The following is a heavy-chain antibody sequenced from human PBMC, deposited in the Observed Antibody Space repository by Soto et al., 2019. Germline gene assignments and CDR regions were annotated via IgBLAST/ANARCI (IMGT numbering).Heavy chain of an antibody. D-gene: IGHD6-13*01. CDR1: GYTFTSYG. J-gene: IGHJ5*02. V-gene: IGHV1-18*01. CDR2: ISAYNGNT. CDR3: ARGFADSSSWYGTSSSTNWFDP. Sequence: QVQLVQSGAEVKKPGASVKVSCKASGYTFTSYGISWVRHAPGQGLEWMGWISAYNGNTNYAQKLQGRVTMTTDTSTSTAYRELRSLRSDDTAVYYCARGFADSSSWYGTSSSTNWFDPWGQGTLVTVSS.